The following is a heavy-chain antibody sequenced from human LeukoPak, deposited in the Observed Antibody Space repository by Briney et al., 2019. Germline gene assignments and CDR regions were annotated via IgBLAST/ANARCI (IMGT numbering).Heavy chain of an antibody. Sequence: SETLSLTCTVSGGSISSSSYYWGWIRQPPGKGLEWIGSIYYSGSTYYNPSLKSRVTISVDTSKNQFSLKLSSVTAADTAVYYCARDGPLWRWLQSTKSEPPLGYFDYWGQGTLVTVSS. CDR2: IYYSGST. V-gene: IGHV4-39*07. D-gene: IGHD5-24*01. J-gene: IGHJ4*02. CDR3: ARDGPLWRWLQSTKSEPPLGYFDY. CDR1: GGSISSSSYY.